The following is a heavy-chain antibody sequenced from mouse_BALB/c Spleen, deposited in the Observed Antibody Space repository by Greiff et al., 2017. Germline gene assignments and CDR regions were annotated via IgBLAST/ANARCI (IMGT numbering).Heavy chain of an antibody. J-gene: IGHJ4*01. V-gene: IGHV2-2*02. CDR3: ARKEIYYDGSSYRDYAMDY. CDR1: GFSLTSYG. Sequence: QVQLQQSGPGLVQPSQSLSITCTVSGFSLTSYGVHWVRQSPGKGLEWLGVIWSGGSTDYNAAFISRLSISKDNSKSQVFFKMNSLQANDTAIYYGARKEIYYDGSSYRDYAMDYWGQGTSVTVSS. D-gene: IGHD1-1*01. CDR2: IWSGGST.